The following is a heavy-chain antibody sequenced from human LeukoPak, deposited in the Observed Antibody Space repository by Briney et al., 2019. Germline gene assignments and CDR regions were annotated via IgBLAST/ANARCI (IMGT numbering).Heavy chain of an antibody. V-gene: IGHV3-21*01. D-gene: IGHD6-19*01. CDR1: GFSFGTYI. CDR2: ISSSSTYI. CDR3: AAVDYFYGMDV. J-gene: IGHJ6*02. Sequence: GGSLRLSCAASGFSFGTYIMNWVRQAPGKGPEWVSSISSSSTYIYYADSVKGRFIISRDNAKNSLSLQMNSLRAEDTAVYYCAAVDYFYGMDVWGQGTTVTVSS.